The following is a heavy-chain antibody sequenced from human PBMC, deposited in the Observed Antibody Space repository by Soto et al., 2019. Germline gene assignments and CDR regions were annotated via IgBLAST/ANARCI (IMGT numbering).Heavy chain of an antibody. CDR3: ARERTAGPYYYYGMDV. Sequence: EVQLVESGGGLIQPGGSLRLSCAASGFTVSSNYMSWVRQAPGKGLEWVSVIYSGGSTYYAESVKGRFTISRVNSKNTLYLQMNSLGTEDTAVYYCARERTAGPYYYYGMDVWGQGTTVTVSS. J-gene: IGHJ6*02. CDR1: GFTVSSNY. V-gene: IGHV3-53*01. CDR2: IYSGGST.